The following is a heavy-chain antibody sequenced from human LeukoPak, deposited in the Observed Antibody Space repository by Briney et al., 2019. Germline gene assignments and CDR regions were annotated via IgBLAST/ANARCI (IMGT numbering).Heavy chain of an antibody. J-gene: IGHJ5*02. V-gene: IGHV4-34*01. Sequence: PSETLSLTCAVYGGSFSGDYWSWIRQPPGKGLEWIGEINHSVSTNYNPSLKSRVTISVDTSKNQFSLKLTSVTAADTAVYYCASLVTSWGQGTLVTVSS. CDR2: INHSVST. CDR3: ASLVTS. CDR1: GGSFSGDY. D-gene: IGHD1-26*01.